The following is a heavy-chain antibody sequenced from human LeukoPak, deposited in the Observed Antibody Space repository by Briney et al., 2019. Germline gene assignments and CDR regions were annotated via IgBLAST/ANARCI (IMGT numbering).Heavy chain of an antibody. CDR3: ATTAVEMATTEVY. J-gene: IGHJ4*02. CDR1: GGSISSSSYY. CDR2: IYYSGST. Sequence: SETLSLTCTVSGGSISSSSYYWGWIRQPPGKGLEWIGSIYYSGSTYYNPSLKSRVTISVDTSKNQFSLKLSSVTAADTAVYYCATTAVEMATTEVYWGQGTLVTVSS. V-gene: IGHV4-39*01. D-gene: IGHD5-24*01.